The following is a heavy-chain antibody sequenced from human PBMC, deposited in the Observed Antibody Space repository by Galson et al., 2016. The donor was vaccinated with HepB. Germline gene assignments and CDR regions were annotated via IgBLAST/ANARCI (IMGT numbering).Heavy chain of an antibody. Sequence: SETLSLTCTVSGGSIVNSTFSWGWVRQTPGKGLEWIGYIYYSGSTNYNPSLKSRVTISVDTSKNQFSLKLSSVTAADTAVYYCARLTGLGVPGIWGQGTLVTVSS. CDR3: ARLTGLGVPGI. V-gene: IGHV4-61*05. CDR1: GGSIVNSTFS. D-gene: IGHD6-19*01. CDR2: IYYSGST. J-gene: IGHJ4*02.